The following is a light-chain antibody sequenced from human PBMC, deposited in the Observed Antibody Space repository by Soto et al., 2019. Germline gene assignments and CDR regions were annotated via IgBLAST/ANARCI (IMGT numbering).Light chain of an antibody. J-gene: IGKJ4*01. CDR1: QDISDW. CDR2: AAS. V-gene: IGKV1-12*01. CDR3: QQAKNFPLT. Sequence: DIQMTQSPSSVSAFVGDRVTITCRASQDISDWLAWYQQKPGKAPRLLIFAASNLHTEVPSRFSGSGYGTDFSLTVNGLQPEDFATYYCQQAKNFPLTFGGGTKVDIK.